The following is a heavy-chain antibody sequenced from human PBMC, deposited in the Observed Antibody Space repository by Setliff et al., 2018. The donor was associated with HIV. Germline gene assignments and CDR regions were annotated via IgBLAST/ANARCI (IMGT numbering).Heavy chain of an antibody. CDR2: IYWDDEK. CDR1: GFSLSTSGVG. D-gene: IGHD3-22*01. Sequence: SGPTLVNPTQTLTLTCNVSGFSLSTSGVGVGWIRQPPGKAPEWLALIYWDDEKRYSPSLKSRLTITKDTSKNQVVLTMTNMDPVDTATYDCVHRQPHYYDSSGPKRAFDPWGQGTLVTVSS. J-gene: IGHJ5*02. CDR3: VHRQPHYYDSSGPKRAFDP. V-gene: IGHV2-5*02.